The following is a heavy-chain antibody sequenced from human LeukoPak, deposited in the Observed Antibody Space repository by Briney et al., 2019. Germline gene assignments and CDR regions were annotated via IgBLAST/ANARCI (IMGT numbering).Heavy chain of an antibody. CDR3: ARDQAVIVVVPAAISTSTSFYYYMDV. D-gene: IGHD2-2*01. Sequence: SETLSLTCTVSGGSISSYYWSWIRQPAGKGLEWIGRIYTSGSTNYNPSLKSRVTMSVDTSKNQFSLKLSSVTAADTAVYYCARDQAVIVVVPAAISTSTSFYYYMDVWGKGTTVTVSS. J-gene: IGHJ6*03. CDR2: IYTSGST. V-gene: IGHV4-4*07. CDR1: GGSISSYY.